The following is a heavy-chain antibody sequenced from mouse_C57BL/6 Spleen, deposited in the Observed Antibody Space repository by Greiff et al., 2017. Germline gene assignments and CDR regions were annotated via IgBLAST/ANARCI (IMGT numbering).Heavy chain of an antibody. CDR2: FYPGSGSI. J-gene: IGHJ3*01. V-gene: IGHV1-62-2*01. CDR3: ARHEGRRRFYAY. Sequence: VQLQQSGAELVKPGASVKLSCKASGYTFTEYTIHWVKQRSGQGLEWIGWFYPGSGSITYNEKFKVKAILTADKSSSTVYMELSRLTSEDSAVYFCARHEGRRRFYAYWGQGTLVTVSA. CDR1: GYTFTEYT.